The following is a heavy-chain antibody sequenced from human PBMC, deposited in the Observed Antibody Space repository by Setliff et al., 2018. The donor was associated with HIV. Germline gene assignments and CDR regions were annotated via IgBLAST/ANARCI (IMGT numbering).Heavy chain of an antibody. Sequence: PGGSLRLSCAASGFTVSNAWMSWVRQAPGKGLEWVSSISNSNSYIYYGDSVKGRFTISRDNAKNSLYLQMNSLRAEDTAVYYCARVSGATRDYYYYYMDVWGKGTTVTVSS. CDR3: ARVSGATRDYYYYYMDV. CDR1: GFTVSNAW. CDR2: ISNSNSYI. J-gene: IGHJ6*03. D-gene: IGHD1-26*01. V-gene: IGHV3-21*01.